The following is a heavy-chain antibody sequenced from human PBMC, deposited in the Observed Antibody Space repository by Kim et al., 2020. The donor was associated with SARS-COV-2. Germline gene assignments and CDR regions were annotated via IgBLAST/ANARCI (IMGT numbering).Heavy chain of an antibody. Sequence: GGSLRLSCAASGITFGDYAMSWVRQAPGKGLEWVSGIKGSGGSTYYVDSVKGRFTISRDNSKNTLYLQMNSLRAGDTAVYYRAKDRYTGTRYGREVRG. CDR3: AKDRYTGTRYGREV. CDR1: GITFGDYA. D-gene: IGHD4-17*01. V-gene: IGHV3-23*01. J-gene: IGHJ6*02. CDR2: IKGSGGST.